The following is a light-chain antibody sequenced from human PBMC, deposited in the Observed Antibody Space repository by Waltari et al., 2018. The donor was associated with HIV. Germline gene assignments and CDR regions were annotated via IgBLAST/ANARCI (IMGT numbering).Light chain of an antibody. J-gene: IGLJ2*01. Sequence: VSTLLPQPPAAPGQTVTTSWPGSSANNMNDYASCYQQLPGAAPKLLIYENTNRPSGIPERFSGSKSGKTATLAITRLEAGDEADYYCATWDSSMSAVVFGGGTNLTVL. CDR3: ATWDSSMSAVV. V-gene: IGLV1-51*02. CDR2: ENT. CDR1: SANNMNDY.